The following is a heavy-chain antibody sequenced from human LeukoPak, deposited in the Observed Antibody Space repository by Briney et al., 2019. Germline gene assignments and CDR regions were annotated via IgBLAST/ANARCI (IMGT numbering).Heavy chain of an antibody. J-gene: IGHJ6*02. CDR2: ISAYNGNT. V-gene: IGHV1-18*01. CDR3: ARHEYYYGMDV. CDR1: GYTFTSYG. Sequence: ASVKVSCKASGYTFTSYGISWVRQAPGQGLEWMGWISAYNGNTNYAQKLQGRVTMTTDTSTSTACMELRSLRSVDTAVYYCARHEYYYGMDVWGQGTTVTVSS.